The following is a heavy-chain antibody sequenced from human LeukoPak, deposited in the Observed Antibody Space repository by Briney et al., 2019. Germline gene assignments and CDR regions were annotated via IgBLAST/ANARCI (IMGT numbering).Heavy chain of an antibody. CDR1: GFTFSSYS. Sequence: GGSLRLSCAASGFTFSSYSMNWVRQAPGKGLEWVSSISSSSSYIYYADSVKGRFTISRDNAKNSLYLQMNSLRAGDTAVYYCARESQVITFDYWGQGTLVTVSS. J-gene: IGHJ4*02. V-gene: IGHV3-21*01. CDR2: ISSSSSYI. D-gene: IGHD3-22*01. CDR3: ARESQVITFDY.